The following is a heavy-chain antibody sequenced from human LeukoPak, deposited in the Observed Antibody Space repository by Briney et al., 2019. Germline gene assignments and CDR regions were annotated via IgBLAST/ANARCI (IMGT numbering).Heavy chain of an antibody. CDR3: AREGRVSGYDFDC. V-gene: IGHV3-74*03. D-gene: IGHD5-12*01. Sequence: PGGSLRLSCAASGFTFSSYWMHWVRQAPGKGRVWVSRINSDGSSITYADSVKGRFTISRDNAKNTLFLQMNSLRVEDTAVYDSAREGRVSGYDFDCWGQGTLVTVSS. CDR1: GFTFSSYW. J-gene: IGHJ4*02. CDR2: INSDGSSI.